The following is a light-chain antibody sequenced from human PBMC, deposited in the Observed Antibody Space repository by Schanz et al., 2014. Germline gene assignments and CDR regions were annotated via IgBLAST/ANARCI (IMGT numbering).Light chain of an antibody. CDR2: GAS. V-gene: IGKV3-15*01. CDR3: QQYNNWPPA. CDR1: QSVSRSH. J-gene: IGKJ1*01. Sequence: EIVLTQSPGTLSLSPGERATLSCRASQSVSRSHLAWFQQKPGQAPRLLIYGASTRATGIPARFSGSGSGTEFTLTISSLQSEDFAVYHCQQYNNWPPAFGQGTKVEIK.